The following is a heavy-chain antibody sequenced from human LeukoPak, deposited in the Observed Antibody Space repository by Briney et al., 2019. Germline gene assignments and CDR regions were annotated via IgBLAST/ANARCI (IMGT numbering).Heavy chain of an antibody. CDR1: GGSISSNAYY. Sequence: MASETLSLTCTVSGGSISSNAYYWAWIRQPPGKGLEWIGSIYSSVSTYYNPSLKGRVTISVDTSKNQFSLRLSSVTAADTALYYCAYSGSYGHLGYWGQGIPVTVSS. CDR2: IYSSVST. CDR3: AYSGSYGHLGY. J-gene: IGHJ4*02. V-gene: IGHV4-39*01. D-gene: IGHD1-26*01.